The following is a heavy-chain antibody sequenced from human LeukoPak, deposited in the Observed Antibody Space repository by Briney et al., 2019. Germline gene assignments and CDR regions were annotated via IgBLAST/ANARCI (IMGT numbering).Heavy chain of an antibody. CDR3: ARDIELST. CDR2: ISYDGSNE. V-gene: IGHV3-30-3*01. Sequence: GGSLRLSCAASRFTFSSYAMHWVRQAPGKGLEWVAVISYDGSNEYYADSVKGRFTISRDNSKSMLYLQMDSLRAEDTAIYYCARDIELSTWGQGTMVSV. J-gene: IGHJ3*01. D-gene: IGHD1-7*01. CDR1: RFTFSSYA.